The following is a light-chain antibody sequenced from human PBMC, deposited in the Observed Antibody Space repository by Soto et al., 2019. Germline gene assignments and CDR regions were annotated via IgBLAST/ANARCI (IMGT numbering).Light chain of an antibody. V-gene: IGLV2-14*01. CDR3: SSYTSSSTLV. CDR1: SSDVGKYDY. J-gene: IGLJ1*01. Sequence: QSVLTQPPSASGSPGQSVTISCTGTSSDVGKYDYVSWFQHHPGKAPKLIIYEVSNRPSGVSNRFSGSKSGNTASLTISGLQAEDEADYYCSSYTSSSTLVFGTGTKLTVL. CDR2: EVS.